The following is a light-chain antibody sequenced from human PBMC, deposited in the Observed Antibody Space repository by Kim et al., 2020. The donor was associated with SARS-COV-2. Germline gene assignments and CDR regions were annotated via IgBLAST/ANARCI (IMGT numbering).Light chain of an antibody. CDR3: ETWDSNTRV. CDR2: LEGSGSY. J-gene: IGLJ3*02. Sequence: SVKRTCTLSSGHSSYIIAWHQQQPGKAPRYLMKLEGSGSYNKGSGVPDRFSGSSSGADRYLTISNLQSEDEADYYCETWDSNTRVFGGGTQLTVL. CDR1: SGHSSYI. V-gene: IGLV4-60*03.